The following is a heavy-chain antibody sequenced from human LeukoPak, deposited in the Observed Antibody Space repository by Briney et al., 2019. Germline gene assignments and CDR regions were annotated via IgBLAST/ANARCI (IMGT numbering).Heavy chain of an antibody. D-gene: IGHD4-23*01. J-gene: IGHJ4*02. CDR3: ARVYGTNSPYY. Sequence: SESLSLTPTVSGGSITSGGYCWSWVRQHPGKGLEWIGYIYHSGSTYYNPSLKSRGTISVDTSKNQFSLKLNSVTAADTAMYYCARVYGTNSPYYWGQGTLVSASS. CDR2: IYHSGST. CDR1: GGSITSGGYC. V-gene: IGHV4-31*03.